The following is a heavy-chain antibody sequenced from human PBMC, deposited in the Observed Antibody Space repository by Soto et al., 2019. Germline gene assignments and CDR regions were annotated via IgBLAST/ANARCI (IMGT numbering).Heavy chain of an antibody. CDR1: GFTFSSYA. Sequence: GGSLRLSCSASGFTFSSYAMHWVRQAPGKGLEYVSAIRSNGGSTYYADSVKGRFTITRDNSKNTLYLQMSSLRAEDTAVYYCVKVLWADAFDIWGQGTMVTVSS. D-gene: IGHD7-27*01. J-gene: IGHJ3*02. CDR3: VKVLWADAFDI. CDR2: IRSNGGST. V-gene: IGHV3-64D*09.